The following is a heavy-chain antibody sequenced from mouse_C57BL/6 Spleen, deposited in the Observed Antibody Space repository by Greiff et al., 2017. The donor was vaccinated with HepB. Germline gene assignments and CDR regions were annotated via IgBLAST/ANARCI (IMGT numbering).Heavy chain of an antibody. CDR2: ISDGGSYT. J-gene: IGHJ2*01. CDR1: GFTFSSYA. D-gene: IGHD2-1*01. V-gene: IGHV5-4*01. CDR3: ARDRGNYDFDY. Sequence: DVMLVESGGGLVKPGGSLKLSCAASGFTFSSYAMSWVRQTPEKRLEWVATISDGGSYTYYPDNVKGRFTISRDNAKNNLYLQMSHLKSEDTAMYYCARDRGNYDFDYWGKGTTLTVSS.